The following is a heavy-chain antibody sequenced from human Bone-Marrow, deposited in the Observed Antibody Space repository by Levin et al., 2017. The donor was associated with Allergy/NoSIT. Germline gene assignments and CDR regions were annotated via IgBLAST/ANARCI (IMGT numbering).Heavy chain of an antibody. CDR2: IYYSGST. D-gene: IGHD3-22*01. Sequence: SQTLSLPCTVSGGSISSSSYYWGWIRQPPGKGLEWIGSIYYSGSTYYNPSLKSRVTISVDTSKNQFSLKLSSVTAADTAVYYCARVAVGYYYYDSSGSAFDIWGQGTMVTVSS. V-gene: IGHV4-39*07. CDR1: GGSISSSSYY. J-gene: IGHJ3*02. CDR3: ARVAVGYYYYDSSGSAFDI.